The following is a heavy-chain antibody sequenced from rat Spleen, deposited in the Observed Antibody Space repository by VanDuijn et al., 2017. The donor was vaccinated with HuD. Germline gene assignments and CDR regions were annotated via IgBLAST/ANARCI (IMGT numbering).Heavy chain of an antibody. Sequence: EVQLVESGGGLVQPGRSLKLSCAASGFTFSDYYMAWVRQAPNKGLEWVASISYDGTYTYYRDSVNGRFSVSRDNAKNTLYLQMDSLRSEDTATYYCARETGYNSYFDYWGQGVMVTVSS. D-gene: IGHD1-4*01. V-gene: IGHV5-7*01. J-gene: IGHJ2*01. CDR2: ISYDGTYT. CDR3: ARETGYNSYFDY. CDR1: GFTFSDYY.